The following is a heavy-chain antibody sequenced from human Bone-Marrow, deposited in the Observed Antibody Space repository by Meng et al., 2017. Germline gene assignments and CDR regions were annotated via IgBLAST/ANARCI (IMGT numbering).Heavy chain of an antibody. J-gene: IGHJ5*02. CDR1: GFTFRGYW. V-gene: IGHV3-74*01. Sequence: EVQLADSGGCSVQRVGTLRPSSAASGFTFRGYWMHWVRQAPGKGLVWVSRINSAGTTSYADSVKGRFTVSRDNAKNTLYLQMNSLRAEDTAVYYCARDRSTTPLNWFDPCGQGTLVTVSS. CDR3: ARDRSTTPLNWFDP. CDR2: INSAGTT. D-gene: IGHD4-11*01.